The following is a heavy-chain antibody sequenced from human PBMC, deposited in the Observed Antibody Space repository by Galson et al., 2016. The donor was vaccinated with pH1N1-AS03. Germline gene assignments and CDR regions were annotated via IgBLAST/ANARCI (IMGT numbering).Heavy chain of an antibody. V-gene: IGHV3-11*01. CDR3: ARGWYDFWSGYLVDPFDY. Sequence: SLRLSCAASGFTFSDYYMSWIRQAPGKGLEWVSCITSSGSTGTTIYYADSVKGRFTIPRDNAKNSLYLQMNGLRAEDTAIYYCARGWYDFWSGYLVDPFDYWGQGALVTVSS. CDR2: ITSSGSTGTTI. J-gene: IGHJ4*02. CDR1: GFTFSDYY. D-gene: IGHD3-3*01.